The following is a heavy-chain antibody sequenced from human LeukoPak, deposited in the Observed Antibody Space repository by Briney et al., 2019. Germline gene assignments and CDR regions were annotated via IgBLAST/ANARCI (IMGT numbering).Heavy chain of an antibody. J-gene: IGHJ4*02. CDR3: ARGGTTFEH. CDR1: GFTFSVSL. CDR2: IKYDGSEK. Sequence: GGSLRLSCAASGFTFSVSLMSWVRQAPGKGLEWVANIKYDGSEKYYVDSVKGRFTISRDNAKNSLYLQMNSLRAEDTAVYYCARGGTTFEHWGQGTLVTVSS. D-gene: IGHD1-1*01. V-gene: IGHV3-7*01.